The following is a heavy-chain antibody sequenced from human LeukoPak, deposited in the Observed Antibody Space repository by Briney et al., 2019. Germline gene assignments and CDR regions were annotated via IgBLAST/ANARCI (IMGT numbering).Heavy chain of an antibody. J-gene: IGHJ3*02. CDR2: IGSSSSTT. D-gene: IGHD6-19*01. Sequence: GGSLRLSCAASGFSFKTYSMNWVRQAPGKGLEWVSYIGSSSSTTDYADPVKGRFTISRDNAKNSLYLQMNSLRAEDTAVYYCARAASRLGRAFDIWGQGTMVTVSS. V-gene: IGHV3-48*04. CDR3: ARAASRLGRAFDI. CDR1: GFSFKTYS.